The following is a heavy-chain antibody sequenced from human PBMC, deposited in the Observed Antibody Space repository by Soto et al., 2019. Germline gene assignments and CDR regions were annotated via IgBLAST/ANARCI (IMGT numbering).Heavy chain of an antibody. CDR3: AKMVHGGYVSYFNF. D-gene: IGHD5-12*01. Sequence: PGGSLRLSCAASGFTFTSYARSWVRQAPGKGLEWVSATSGSGDTTYYTDSVKGRFTISRDNSKNTLYLQMNSLRADDTAVYYCAKMVHGGYVSYFNFWGQGTLVTVSS. V-gene: IGHV3-23*01. J-gene: IGHJ4*02. CDR1: GFTFTSYA. CDR2: TSGSGDTT.